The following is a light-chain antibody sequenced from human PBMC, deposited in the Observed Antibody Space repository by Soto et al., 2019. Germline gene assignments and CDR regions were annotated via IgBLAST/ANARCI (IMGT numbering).Light chain of an antibody. Sequence: QSVLTQPPSASGPPGQRVTISCSGSSSNIGRNPVNWYQQLPGTAPKLLIYGNNQRPSGVPDRFSGSKSGTSASLAISGLQSEDEADYYCAAWDDSLNGPVFGGGTKLTVL. CDR1: SSNIGRNP. CDR3: AAWDDSLNGPV. CDR2: GNN. V-gene: IGLV1-44*01. J-gene: IGLJ3*02.